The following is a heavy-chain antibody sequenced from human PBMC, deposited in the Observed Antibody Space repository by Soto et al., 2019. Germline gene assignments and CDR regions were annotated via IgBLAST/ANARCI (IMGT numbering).Heavy chain of an antibody. CDR2: INPSGGST. CDR3: ARDPSYYGSGSYYDYYYYYGMDV. D-gene: IGHD3-10*01. J-gene: IGHJ6*02. V-gene: IGHV1-46*01. CDR1: GYTFTSYY. Sequence: QVQLVQSGAEVKKPGASVKVSCKASGYTFTSYYMHWVRQAPGQGLEWMGIINPSGGSTSYAQKFQGRVIMNRDTSTSTVYMELSSLRSEDTAVYYCARDPSYYGSGSYYDYYYYYGMDVWGQGTTVTVSS.